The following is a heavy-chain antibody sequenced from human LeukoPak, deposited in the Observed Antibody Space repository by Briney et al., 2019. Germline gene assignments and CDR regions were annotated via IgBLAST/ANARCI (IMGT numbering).Heavy chain of an antibody. CDR1: GYTFTSYS. CDR2: ISDGGETI. CDR3: ARDCGTTSCYDFPDFDY. Sequence: PGGSQRLSCAASGYTFTSYSMNWVRQAPGKGLEWVSYISDGGETIYYADSVKGRFTISRDNAKNSLYLQMNSLRAEDTAVYYCARDCGTTSCYDFPDFDYWGQGTLVTVSS. D-gene: IGHD2-2*01. V-gene: IGHV3-48*01. J-gene: IGHJ4*02.